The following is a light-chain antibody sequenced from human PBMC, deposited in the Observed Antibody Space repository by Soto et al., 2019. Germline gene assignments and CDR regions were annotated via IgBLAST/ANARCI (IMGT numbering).Light chain of an antibody. CDR2: AAS. CDR1: QGISSF. J-gene: IGKJ5*01. Sequence: DSQLTQSPSFLSASVGDRVTITCRASQGISSFLVWYQQKPGKAPKVLIYAASTLQSGVPSRFSGSGSGIEFTLTVSSLQPEDFATYYCQQVKSYPITFGQGTRLEIK. V-gene: IGKV1-9*01. CDR3: QQVKSYPIT.